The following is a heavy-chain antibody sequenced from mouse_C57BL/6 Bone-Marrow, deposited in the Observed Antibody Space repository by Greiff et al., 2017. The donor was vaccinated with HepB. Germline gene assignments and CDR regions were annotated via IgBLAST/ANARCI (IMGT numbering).Heavy chain of an antibody. CDR1: GYTFTSYT. CDR3: ALDSPLAY. V-gene: IGHV1-4*01. CDR2: INPSSGYT. Sequence: VQLQESGAELARPGASVKMSCKASGYTFTSYTMHWVKQRPGQGLEWIGYINPSSGYTKYNQKFKDKATLTADKSSSTAYMQLSSLTSEDSAVYYCALDSPLAYWGQGTLVTVSA. D-gene: IGHD3-2*01. J-gene: IGHJ3*01.